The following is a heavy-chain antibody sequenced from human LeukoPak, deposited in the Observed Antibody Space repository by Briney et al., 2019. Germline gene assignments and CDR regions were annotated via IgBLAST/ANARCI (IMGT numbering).Heavy chain of an antibody. V-gene: IGHV3-23*01. D-gene: IGHD1-26*01. CDR2: ISNNGGYT. J-gene: IGHJ4*02. CDR3: VKDRARGGATDFDY. CDR1: GFTFSSSA. Sequence: PGGSLRLSCAASGFTFSSSAMSWVRQAPGKGLEWVSAISNNGGYTYYADSVQGRFTISRDNSKSTLCLQMNSLRAEDTAVYHCVKDRARGGATDFDYWGQGTLVTVSS.